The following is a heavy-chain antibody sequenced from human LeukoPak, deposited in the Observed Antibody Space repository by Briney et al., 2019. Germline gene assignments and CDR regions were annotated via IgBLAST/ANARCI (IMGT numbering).Heavy chain of an antibody. CDR3: AKVGRELRPRPADFDY. CDR1: GFTFSNYA. Sequence: PGGSLRLSCAASGFTFSNYAMNWVRQAPGKGLEWVSSISANGETTYYADSVKGRLTMSRDNSKNTLYLQLNSLRAEDTAIYYCAKVGRELRPRPADFDYWGQGTLVTVSS. D-gene: IGHD1-26*01. V-gene: IGHV3-23*01. J-gene: IGHJ4*02. CDR2: ISANGETT.